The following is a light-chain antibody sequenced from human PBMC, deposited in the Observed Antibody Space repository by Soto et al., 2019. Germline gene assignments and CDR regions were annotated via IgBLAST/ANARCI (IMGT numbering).Light chain of an antibody. J-gene: IGLJ1*01. Sequence: QSVLTQPASVSGSPGQSITISCTGTSSDVGDYPYVSWYQQHPGKVPKLIIYEVTNRPYGVTSRFSGSKSENTASLTISGLQAEDEADYYCSSYSATNTLVFGRGTKLTVL. CDR3: SSYSATNTLV. CDR1: SSDVGDYPY. V-gene: IGLV2-14*01. CDR2: EVT.